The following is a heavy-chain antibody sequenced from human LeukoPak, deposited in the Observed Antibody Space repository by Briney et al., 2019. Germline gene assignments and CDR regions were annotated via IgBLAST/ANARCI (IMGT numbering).Heavy chain of an antibody. V-gene: IGHV3-7*01. CDR1: GIAFSTYA. J-gene: IGHJ4*02. CDR3: ARDGSSDFDY. CDR2: IKQDGGAK. D-gene: IGHD1-26*01. Sequence: GGSLRLSCAASGIAFSTYAMSWVRQAPGKGLEWVANIKQDGGAKYYVDSVKGRFTISRDNAKNSLYLQMNSLRAEDTAVYYCARDGSSDFDYWGQGTLVTVSS.